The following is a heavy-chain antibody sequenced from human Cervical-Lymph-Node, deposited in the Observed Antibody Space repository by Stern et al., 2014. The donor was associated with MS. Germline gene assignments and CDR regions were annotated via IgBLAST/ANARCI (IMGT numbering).Heavy chain of an antibody. V-gene: IGHV1-69*09. Sequence: AQLVESGADVRKPGSSVKVSCKASGGFSTYAFSWVRQAPGQGLEWMGRVIPIIGVTTYAQQFRGRVTINADTSTSTAYMELSSLRSEDTAMYYCARDSEVSATNTFFFDYWGQGTLVTVSS. J-gene: IGHJ4*02. CDR3: ARDSEVSATNTFFFDY. D-gene: IGHD4-11*01. CDR2: VIPIIGVT. CDR1: GGFSTYA.